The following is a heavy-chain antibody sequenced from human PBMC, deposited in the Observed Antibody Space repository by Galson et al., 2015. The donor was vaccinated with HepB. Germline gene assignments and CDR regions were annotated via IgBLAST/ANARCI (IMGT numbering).Heavy chain of an antibody. CDR3: ARDRTYCGGDCPNLGIDY. J-gene: IGHJ4*02. CDR1: GFSFSSFS. V-gene: IGHV3-48*04. D-gene: IGHD2-21*02. Sequence: SLRLSCAASGFSFSSFSMNWVRQAPGKGLEWISYIGGSLGSTYYADSVKGRFILSRDNARNSLYLQMNSLRAEDSAVYYCARDRTYCGGDCPNLGIDYWGQGTLVTVSS. CDR2: IGGSLGST.